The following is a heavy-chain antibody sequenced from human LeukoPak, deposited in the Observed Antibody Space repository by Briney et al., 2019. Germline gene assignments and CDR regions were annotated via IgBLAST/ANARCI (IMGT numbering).Heavy chain of an antibody. Sequence: SETLSLTCTVSGGSISSYYWSWIRQPPGKGLEWIGYIYYSGSTNYNPSLKSRVTISVDTSKNQFSLKLSSVTAADTAVYYCASQDDSSGYYYIHAFDIWGQGTMVTVSS. J-gene: IGHJ3*02. D-gene: IGHD3-22*01. V-gene: IGHV4-59*08. CDR2: IYYSGST. CDR3: ASQDDSSGYYYIHAFDI. CDR1: GGSISSYY.